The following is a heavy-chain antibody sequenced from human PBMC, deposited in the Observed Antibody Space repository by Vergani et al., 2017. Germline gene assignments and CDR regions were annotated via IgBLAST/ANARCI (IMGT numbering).Heavy chain of an antibody. V-gene: IGHV4-4*02. CDR2: IYHSGST. Sequence: QVQLQESGPGLVKPSGTLSLTCAVSGGSISSSNWWSWVRQPPGRGLEWIGEIYHSGSTKYNPSLKSRVTISVDTSKNQFSLKLSSVTAADTAVYYCARDHSCSSTSCYGFGWFDPWGQGTLVTVSS. D-gene: IGHD2-2*01. J-gene: IGHJ5*02. CDR3: ARDHSCSSTSCYGFGWFDP. CDR1: GGSISSSNW.